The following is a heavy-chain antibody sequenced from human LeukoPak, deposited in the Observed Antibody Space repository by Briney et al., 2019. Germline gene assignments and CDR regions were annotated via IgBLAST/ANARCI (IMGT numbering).Heavy chain of an antibody. CDR3: ARGRQDVNMILVVMAGVSYYLDV. CDR2: RSPSGSS. D-gene: IGHD3-22*01. CDR1: GGSFSDYY. Sequence: SETLSLTCAVYGGSFSDYYWTWIRQTPGKGLEWIGERSPSGSSNYNPSLKSRVTISVDTSKNQFSLKLRSVTAADTAVYYCARGRQDVNMILVVMAGVSYYLDVWSKGTTVTVS. J-gene: IGHJ6*03. V-gene: IGHV4-34*01.